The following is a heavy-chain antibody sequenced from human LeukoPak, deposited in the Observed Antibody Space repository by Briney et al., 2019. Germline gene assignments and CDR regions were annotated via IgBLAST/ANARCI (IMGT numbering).Heavy chain of an antibody. CDR1: GYTFTSYG. CDR3: ARGTYYYGSGGYHHFDY. V-gene: IGHV1-18*01. J-gene: IGHJ4*02. Sequence: GASVKVSCEASGYTFTSYGISWVRQAPGQGLEWMGWISAYDGNTNYAQKLQGRVTMTTDTSTSTAYMELRSLRSDDTAVYYCARGTYYYGSGGYHHFDYWGQGTLVTVSS. D-gene: IGHD3-10*01. CDR2: ISAYDGNT.